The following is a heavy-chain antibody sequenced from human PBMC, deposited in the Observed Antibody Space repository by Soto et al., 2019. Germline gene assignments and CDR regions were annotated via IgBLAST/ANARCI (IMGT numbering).Heavy chain of an antibody. Sequence: SETLSLTCTFSGCSISSYYWSLIRQPPGKGLEWIAYVSNSGKTNYNPSLKSRVTISIDSSKNQFSLNMNSMTAADTAVYYCARAGVWFGSRLDYWGQGIVVTVSS. J-gene: IGHJ4*02. D-gene: IGHD3-10*01. V-gene: IGHV4-59*01. CDR3: ARAGVWFGSRLDY. CDR2: VSNSGKT. CDR1: GCSISSYY.